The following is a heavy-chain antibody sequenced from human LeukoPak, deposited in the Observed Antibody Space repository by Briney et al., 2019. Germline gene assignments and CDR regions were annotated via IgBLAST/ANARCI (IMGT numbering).Heavy chain of an antibody. Sequence: GGSLRLSCAASGFTFSSYAMIWVRQSPGEGRECISAIRGSVGSTYYAGSVKGRFTISRDNSKNTVYLQINSLRAGDTSAYSSATGGGATYYSGSGRHHETFDSWGQGTLVTVSS. CDR3: ATGGGATYYSGSGRHHETFDS. CDR1: GFTFSSYA. V-gene: IGHV3-23*01. CDR2: IRGSVGST. J-gene: IGHJ4*02. D-gene: IGHD3-10*01.